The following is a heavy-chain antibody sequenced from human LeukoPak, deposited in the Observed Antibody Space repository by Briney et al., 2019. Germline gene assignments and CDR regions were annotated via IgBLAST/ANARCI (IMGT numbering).Heavy chain of an antibody. Sequence: GGSLRLSCAASGFSVSSDYMTWVRQAPGKGLDWVSVLYSSGTTVYADSVKGRFTISRDNSKNTLYLQMNNLRAEDTAVYYCARGLEELGAFDIWGQGTMVTVSS. J-gene: IGHJ3*02. CDR3: ARGLEELGAFDI. CDR2: LYSSGTT. CDR1: GFSVSSDY. V-gene: IGHV3-66*01. D-gene: IGHD3-16*01.